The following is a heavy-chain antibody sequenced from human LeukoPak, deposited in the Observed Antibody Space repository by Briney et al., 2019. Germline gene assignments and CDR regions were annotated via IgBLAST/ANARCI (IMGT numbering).Heavy chain of an antibody. Sequence: ASVKVSCKASGYTFTSYYMHWVRQAPGQGLEWMGIINPSGGSTSYAQKFQGRVTMTRDTSTSTAYMELRSLRSDDTAVYYCAREGGSLVPFDYWGQGTLVTVSS. D-gene: IGHD1-26*01. CDR1: GYTFTSYY. V-gene: IGHV1-46*01. CDR3: AREGGSLVPFDY. J-gene: IGHJ4*02. CDR2: INPSGGST.